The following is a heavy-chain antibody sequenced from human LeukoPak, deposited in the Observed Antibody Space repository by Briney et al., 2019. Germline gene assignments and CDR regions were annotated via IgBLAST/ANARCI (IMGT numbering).Heavy chain of an antibody. V-gene: IGHV3-53*01. CDR2: IYSDNT. CDR3: ARRAGAYSHPYDY. J-gene: IGHJ4*02. Sequence: GGSLRLSCTVSGFTVSSNSMSWVRQAPGKGLEWVSFIYSDNTHYPDSVKGRFTISRDNSKNTLYLQMNGLRAEDTAVYYCARRAGAYSHPYDYWGQGTLVTVSS. CDR1: GFTVSSNS. D-gene: IGHD4/OR15-4a*01.